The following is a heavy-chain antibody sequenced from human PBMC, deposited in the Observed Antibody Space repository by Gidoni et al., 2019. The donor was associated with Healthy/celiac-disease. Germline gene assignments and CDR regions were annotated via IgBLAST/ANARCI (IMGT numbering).Heavy chain of an antibody. CDR3: AKDYGGYYYDSSGYYGN. Sequence: EVQLVESGGGLVQPGRSLRLSCAASGLPFDAYAMHWVRQAPGKGLEWVSGISWNSGSIGYADSVKGRFTISRDNAKNSLYLQMNSLRAEDTALYYCAKDYGGYYYDSSGYYGNWGQGTLVTVSS. CDR1: GLPFDAYA. V-gene: IGHV3-9*01. J-gene: IGHJ4*02. CDR2: ISWNSGSI. D-gene: IGHD3-22*01.